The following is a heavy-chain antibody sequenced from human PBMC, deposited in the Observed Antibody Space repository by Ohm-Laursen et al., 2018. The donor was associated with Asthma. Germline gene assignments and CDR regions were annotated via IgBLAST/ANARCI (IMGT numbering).Heavy chain of an antibody. Sequence: SETLSLTCSVSGGSISTDDYYWSWIRQSPGKGLEWIGHIYYSGSTTYNPSLKSRVTISVDTSKNQFSLKLSSVTAADTAVYYCARVITMVRGVYYYGMDVWGQGTTVTVSS. CDR1: GGSISTDDYY. CDR2: IYYSGST. J-gene: IGHJ6*02. V-gene: IGHV4-61*08. D-gene: IGHD3-10*01. CDR3: ARVITMVRGVYYYGMDV.